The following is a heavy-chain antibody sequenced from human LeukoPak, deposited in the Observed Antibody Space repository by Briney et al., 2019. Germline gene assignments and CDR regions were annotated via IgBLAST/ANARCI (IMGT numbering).Heavy chain of an antibody. Sequence: SQTLSLTCALSGDSVSSNSAAWNWIRQSPSRGLEWLGRTYYRSKWYNDYAVSVKSRITINPDTSKNQFSLQLNSVTPEDTAVYYCARESVTMVRDPDYGMDVWGQGTTVTVSS. J-gene: IGHJ6*02. CDR3: ARESVTMVRDPDYGMDV. V-gene: IGHV6-1*01. CDR1: GDSVSSNSAA. CDR2: TYYRSKWYN. D-gene: IGHD3-10*01.